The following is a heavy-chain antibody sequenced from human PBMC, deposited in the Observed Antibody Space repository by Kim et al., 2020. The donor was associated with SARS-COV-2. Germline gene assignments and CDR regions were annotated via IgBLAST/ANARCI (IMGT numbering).Heavy chain of an antibody. CDR1: GFTFSTSP. CDR3: AKGVINSGFDY. Sequence: GGSLRLSCVASGFTFSTSPMGWVRQAPGKGLEWVSRISWDGTRTYYSDSVKGRVTTSSDKSKNTLYLHMNSLRVEDTAVYYCAKGVINSGFDYWGQGTQVSVSS. CDR2: ISWDGTRT. D-gene: IGHD1-26*01. V-gene: IGHV3-23*01. J-gene: IGHJ4*02.